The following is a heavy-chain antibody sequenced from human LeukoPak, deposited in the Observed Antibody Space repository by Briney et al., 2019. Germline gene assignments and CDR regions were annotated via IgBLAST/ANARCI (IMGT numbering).Heavy chain of an antibody. J-gene: IGHJ4*02. Sequence: SETLSLTCVVYGGSFSGYYWSWIRQPPGKGLEWIGEINHSGSTNYNPSLKSRVTISVDTSKNQFSLKLSSVTAADTAVYSCARRNCGGDCYSSRYFDYWGQGTLVTVSS. CDR3: ARRNCGGDCYSSRYFDY. V-gene: IGHV4-34*01. CDR1: GGSFSGYY. CDR2: INHSGST. D-gene: IGHD2-21*02.